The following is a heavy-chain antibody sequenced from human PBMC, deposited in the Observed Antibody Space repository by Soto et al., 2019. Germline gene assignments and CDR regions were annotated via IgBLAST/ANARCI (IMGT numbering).Heavy chain of an antibody. J-gene: IGHJ4*02. CDR3: ARAPAEYSSSCEFDY. Sequence: SQTLSLTCAISGDSVSSNSAAWNSIRQTPSRGLEWLGRTYYRSKWYNDYAVSVKSRITINPDTSNKQFSLQLNSVTPEDTAVFCCARAPAEYSSSCEFDYWGQGTLVTVSS. CDR1: GDSVSSNSAA. V-gene: IGHV6-1*01. CDR2: TYYRSKWYN. D-gene: IGHD6-13*01.